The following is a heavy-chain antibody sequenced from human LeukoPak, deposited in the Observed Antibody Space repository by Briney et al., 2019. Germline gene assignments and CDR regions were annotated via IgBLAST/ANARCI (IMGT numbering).Heavy chain of an antibody. D-gene: IGHD1-1*01. CDR2: IYYSGST. Sequence: PSETLSLTCTVSGGSISSSSYYWGWMRQPPGKGLEWIGSIYYSGSTYYNPSLKSRVTISVDTSKNQFSLKLSSVTAADTAVYYCASHRTGDYWYFDLWGRGTLVTVSS. V-gene: IGHV4-39*07. CDR3: ASHRTGDYWYFDL. CDR1: GGSISSSSYY. J-gene: IGHJ2*01.